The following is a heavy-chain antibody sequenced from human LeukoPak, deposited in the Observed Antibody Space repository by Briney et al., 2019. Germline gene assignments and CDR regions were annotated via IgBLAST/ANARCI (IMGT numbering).Heavy chain of an antibody. CDR3: ARDPSRWTTGYFDY. Sequence: GRSLRLSCAASGFTFSSYAMHWVRQAPGKGLEWVAVISYDGSNKYYADSAKGRFTISRDNSKNTLYLQMNSLRAKDTAVYYCARDPSRWTTGYFDYWGQGTLVTVSS. V-gene: IGHV3-30*04. D-gene: IGHD4-17*01. J-gene: IGHJ4*02. CDR1: GFTFSSYA. CDR2: ISYDGSNK.